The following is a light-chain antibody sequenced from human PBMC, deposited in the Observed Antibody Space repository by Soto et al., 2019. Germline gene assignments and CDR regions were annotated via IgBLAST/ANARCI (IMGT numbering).Light chain of an antibody. CDR1: QSLLHSSGRYY. V-gene: IGKV2-28*01. CDR3: IQALQTPFT. J-gene: IGKJ4*01. Sequence: DIVMTQSPLSLPVTPGEPASISCRSSQSLLHSSGRYYLDWYLQKPGQSPQLLIYLGSHRASGVXDXXSGSGSGTDFTLTISRVEADDVGIYYCIQALQTPFTFGGGTRVEIK. CDR2: LGS.